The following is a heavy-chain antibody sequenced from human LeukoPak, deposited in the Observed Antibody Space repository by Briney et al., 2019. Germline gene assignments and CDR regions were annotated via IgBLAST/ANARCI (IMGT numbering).Heavy chain of an antibody. CDR3: GLFWSGYLYDY. V-gene: IGHV1-18*01. D-gene: IGHD3-3*01. CDR2: ISAYNGNT. Sequence: ASVKVSCKASGYTFTSYGISWVRQAPGQGLEWMGWISAYNGNTNYAQKLQGRVTMTTDTSTSTAYMELRSLRFDDTAVYYCGLFWSGYLYDYWGQGTLVTVSS. J-gene: IGHJ4*02. CDR1: GYTFTSYG.